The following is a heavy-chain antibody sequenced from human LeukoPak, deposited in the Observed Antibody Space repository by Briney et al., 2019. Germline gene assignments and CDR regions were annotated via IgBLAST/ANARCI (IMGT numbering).Heavy chain of an antibody. J-gene: IGHJ4*02. D-gene: IGHD4-17*01. V-gene: IGHV3-64D*06. CDR3: VKRGSVTTMGETYYFDY. CDR1: GFTFSGYA. Sequence: GGPLRLSCSASGFTFSGYAMHWVRQAPGKGLQYVSLIGSKGDSTFYADSVKGRFTISRDNSKNTLYLQMSSLRAEDTAVDYCVKRGSVTTMGETYYFDYWGQGTLVTVSS. CDR2: IGSKGDST.